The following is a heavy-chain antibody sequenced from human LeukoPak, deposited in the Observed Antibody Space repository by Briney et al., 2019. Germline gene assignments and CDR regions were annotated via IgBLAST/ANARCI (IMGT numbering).Heavy chain of an antibody. V-gene: IGHV3-33*01. J-gene: IGHJ6*02. D-gene: IGHD2-2*01. CDR2: IWYDGSNK. Sequence: GGSLRLSCAASGFXFSSYGIHWVRQAPGKGLEWVGVIWYDGSNKYYADSVKGRFTISRDNSKNTLYLQMNSLRAEDTAVYYCARDLVALASVVPAAHYYYYGMDVWGQGTTVTVSS. CDR1: GFXFSSYG. CDR3: ARDLVALASVVPAAHYYYYGMDV.